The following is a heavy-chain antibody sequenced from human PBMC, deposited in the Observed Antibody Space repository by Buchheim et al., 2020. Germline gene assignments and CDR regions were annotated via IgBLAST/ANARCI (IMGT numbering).Heavy chain of an antibody. V-gene: IGHV3-74*01. CDR1: GFTFSSHW. D-gene: IGHD1/OR15-1a*01. CDR2: INEDGGAK. Sequence: EVQLVESGGGLVQPGGSLRLSCVASGFTFSSHWMHWVRQAPGKGLAWVSHINEDGGAKGYADSVKGRFTISRDNAKKMVYLQMNSLRAEDTAVYYCARDLPRTGPCGQGTL. J-gene: IGHJ5*02. CDR3: ARDLPRTGP.